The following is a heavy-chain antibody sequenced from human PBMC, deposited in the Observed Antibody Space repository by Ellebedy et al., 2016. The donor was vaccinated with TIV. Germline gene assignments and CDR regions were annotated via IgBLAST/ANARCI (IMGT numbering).Heavy chain of an antibody. J-gene: IGHJ4*02. CDR1: GFTFGDYA. Sequence: PGGSLRLSCTGSGFTFGDYAINWVRQAPGKGPEWVGFIRTKPFGGTAEYVASARGRFTISRDDSKGIAYLQMTSLKTGDTAIYYCARGGWFGELLGLVDSWGQGTLVTVSA. CDR2: IRTKPFGGTA. V-gene: IGHV3-49*04. CDR3: ARGGWFGELLGLVDS. D-gene: IGHD3-10*01.